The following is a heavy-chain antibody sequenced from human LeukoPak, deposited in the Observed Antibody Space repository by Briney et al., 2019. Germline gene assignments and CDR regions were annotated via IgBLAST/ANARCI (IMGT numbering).Heavy chain of an antibody. V-gene: IGHV4-61*02. Sequence: PSQTLSLTCTVSGGSISSGSYYWNWIRQPAGKGVEWIGRIYTSGSTNYNPSLKSRVTISVDTSKNQFSLKLSSVTAADTAVYYCAKQTYDFGLGFGPWGQGTLVTVSS. CDR1: GGSISSGSYY. D-gene: IGHD3-3*01. CDR3: AKQTYDFGLGFGP. CDR2: IYTSGST. J-gene: IGHJ5*02.